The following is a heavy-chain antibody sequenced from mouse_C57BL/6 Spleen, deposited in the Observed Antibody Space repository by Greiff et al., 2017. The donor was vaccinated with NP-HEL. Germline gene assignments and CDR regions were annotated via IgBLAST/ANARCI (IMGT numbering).Heavy chain of an antibody. V-gene: IGHV1-80*01. CDR3: ARDGYGKDWYFDV. J-gene: IGHJ1*03. CDR2: IYPGDGDT. D-gene: IGHD2-1*01. Sequence: VQLQQSGAELVKPGATVKISCKASGYAFSSYWTNWVKQRPGKGLEWIGQIYPGDGDTNYNGKFKGKATLTADKSSRTAYMQLSSLTSEDSAVYFCARDGYGKDWYFDVWGTGTTVTVSS. CDR1: GYAFSSYW.